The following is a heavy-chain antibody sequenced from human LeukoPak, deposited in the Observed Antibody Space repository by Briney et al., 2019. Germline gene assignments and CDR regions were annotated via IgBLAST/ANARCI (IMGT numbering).Heavy chain of an antibody. D-gene: IGHD1-26*01. V-gene: IGHV4-34*01. CDR2: INHSGST. CDR1: GGSFSGYY. Sequence: SETLSLTCAVYGGSFSGYYWSWIRQPPGKGLEWIGEINHSGSTNYNPSLKSRVTISVDTSKNQFSLKLSSVTAADTAVYYCARGSIVGATYWGQGTLVTVSS. J-gene: IGHJ4*02. CDR3: ARGSIVGATY.